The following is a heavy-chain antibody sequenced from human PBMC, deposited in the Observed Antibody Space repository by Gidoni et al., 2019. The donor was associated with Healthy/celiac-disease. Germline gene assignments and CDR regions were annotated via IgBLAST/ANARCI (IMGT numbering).Heavy chain of an antibody. V-gene: IGHV3-30-3*01. J-gene: IGHJ2*01. CDR2: ISYDGSNK. CDR1: GFTFSSYA. D-gene: IGHD4-17*01. CDR3: ARPKGQSGDYGERAFDL. Sequence: QVQLVESGGGVVQPGRSLRLPCAASGFTFSSYAMHWVRQAPGKGLEWVAVISYDGSNKYYADSVKGRFTISRDNSKNTLYLQMNSLRAEDTAVYYCARPKGQSGDYGERAFDLWGRGTLVTVSS.